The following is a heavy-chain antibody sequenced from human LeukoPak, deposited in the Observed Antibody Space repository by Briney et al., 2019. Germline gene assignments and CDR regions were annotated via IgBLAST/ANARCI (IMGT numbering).Heavy chain of an antibody. CDR1: GGTFSSYA. V-gene: IGHV1-69*06. CDR2: IIPIFGTA. J-gene: IGHJ4*02. Sequence: SVKVSCKASGGTFSSYAISWVRQAPGQGLEWMGGIIPIFGTANYAQKFQGRVTITADKSTSTAYMELRSLRSDDTAVYYCARDTGAHKYSSGWPFDYWGQGTLVTVSS. D-gene: IGHD6-19*01. CDR3: ARDTGAHKYSSGWPFDY.